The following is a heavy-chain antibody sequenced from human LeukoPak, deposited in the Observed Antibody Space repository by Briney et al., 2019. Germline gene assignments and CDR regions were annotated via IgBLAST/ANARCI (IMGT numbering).Heavy chain of an antibody. CDR1: GGSFSGYY. CDR2: INHSGST. V-gene: IGHV4-34*01. J-gene: IGHJ5*02. CDR3: ARYDSSGYRWFDP. D-gene: IGHD3-22*01. Sequence: SETLSLTCAVYGGSFSGYYWSWIRQPPGKGLEWIGEINHSGSTNYNPSLKSRVTISVDTSKNQFSLKLSSVTAADTAVYYCARYDSSGYRWFDPWGQGTLVTVSS.